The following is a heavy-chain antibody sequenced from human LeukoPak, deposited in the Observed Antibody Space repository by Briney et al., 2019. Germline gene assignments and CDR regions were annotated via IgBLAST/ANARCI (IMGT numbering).Heavy chain of an antibody. CDR1: GFTFSSIS. CDR3: ARARDGSYDY. CDR2: ISGSSRTI. J-gene: IGHJ4*02. D-gene: IGHD1-26*01. V-gene: IGHV3-48*02. Sequence: QPGGSLRLSCAASGFTFSSISMNWVRQAPGKGLEWISYISGSSRTIHYADSVKGRFTISRDNAKNSLYLQMSSLRDEDTAVYYCARARDGSYDYWGQGTLVTVSS.